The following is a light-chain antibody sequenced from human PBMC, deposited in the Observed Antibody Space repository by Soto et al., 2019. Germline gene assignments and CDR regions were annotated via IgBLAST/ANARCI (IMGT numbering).Light chain of an antibody. Sequence: ESAFTPSPDSLSLSPRARATLPCRASQSVSSNYLAWYQQQPGQAPRLLIYGASSRATGIPDRFSGSGSGTDFTLTISRLEPEDFAVYYCQQYGSSLLTFGGGTKVDI. J-gene: IGKJ4*01. V-gene: IGKV3-20*01. CDR3: QQYGSSLLT. CDR1: QSVSSNY. CDR2: GAS.